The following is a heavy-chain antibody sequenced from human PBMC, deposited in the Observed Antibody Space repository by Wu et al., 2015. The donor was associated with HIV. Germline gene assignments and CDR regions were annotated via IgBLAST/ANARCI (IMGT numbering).Heavy chain of an antibody. Sequence: HVQLLQSGPVMRKPGASVKVPCKVVGNSLNKFSMNWVRQAPGRGLEWMGGFDPEDGKILYTQKFQGRVVMTEDTLTDTAYLVLNTLTSDDTATFYCAAYFRDTRSSGLPYWGQGTPVIVAS. CDR1: GNSLNKFS. V-gene: IGHV1-24*01. CDR3: AAYFRDTRSSGLPY. J-gene: IGHJ1*01. D-gene: IGHD3-9*01. CDR2: FDPEDGKI.